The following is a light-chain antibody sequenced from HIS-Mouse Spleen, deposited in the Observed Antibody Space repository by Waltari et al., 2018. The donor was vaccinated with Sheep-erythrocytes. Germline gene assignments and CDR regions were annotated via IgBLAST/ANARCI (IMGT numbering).Light chain of an antibody. CDR3: YSTDSSGNHYV. CDR2: EDS. CDR1: ALPKKY. J-gene: IGLJ1*01. Sequence: SYELTQPPSVSVSPGQTARITCSGDALPKKYAYWYQQKSGQAPVLVIYEDSKRPSGIPGRFSGSSYGTMATLTISGAQVEDEADYYCYSTDSSGNHYVFGTGTKVTVL. V-gene: IGLV3-10*01.